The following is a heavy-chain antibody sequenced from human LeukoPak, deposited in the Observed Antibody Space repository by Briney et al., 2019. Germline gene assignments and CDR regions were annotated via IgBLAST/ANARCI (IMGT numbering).Heavy chain of an antibody. CDR2: INPSGGST. D-gene: IGHD3-10*01. Sequence: ASVKVSCKASGYTFTSYYMHWVRQAPGQGLEWMGIINPSGGSTSYAQKFQGRVTMNRDMSTSTVYMELSSLRSEDTAVYYCARGGLLWFGELTPGSWGQGTLVTVSS. V-gene: IGHV1-46*01. J-gene: IGHJ4*02. CDR3: ARGGLLWFGELTPGS. CDR1: GYTFTSYY.